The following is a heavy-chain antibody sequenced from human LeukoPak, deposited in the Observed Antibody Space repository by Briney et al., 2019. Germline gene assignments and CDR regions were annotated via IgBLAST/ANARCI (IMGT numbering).Heavy chain of an antibody. CDR3: ARVAGDPIYYYYYMDV. J-gene: IGHJ6*03. CDR1: GGSFSGYY. CDR2: INDSGST. Sequence: SETLSLTCAVYGGSFSGYYWRWIRQSPGKGLEWIGEINDSGSTNYDPSLKSRVTISVDTSKNQISLKLTSVTAADTAVYYCARVAGDPIYYYYYMDVWGKGTTVIVSS. V-gene: IGHV4-34*01. D-gene: IGHD7-27*01.